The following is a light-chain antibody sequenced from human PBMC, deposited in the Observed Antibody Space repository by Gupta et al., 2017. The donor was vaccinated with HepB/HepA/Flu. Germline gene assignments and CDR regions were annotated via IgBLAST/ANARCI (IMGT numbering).Light chain of an antibody. CDR2: KAS. CDR3: QQDKSYPRT. CDR1: QSINNW. V-gene: IGKV1-5*03. Sequence: DIQMTQSPSTLSASIGDRVTITCRASQSINNWLAWYQQKPGKAPKVLIYKASTLESGVPSRFSGSGSGTEFTLTISSLQPDDFATYYCQQDKSYPRTFGQGTKVEIK. J-gene: IGKJ1*01.